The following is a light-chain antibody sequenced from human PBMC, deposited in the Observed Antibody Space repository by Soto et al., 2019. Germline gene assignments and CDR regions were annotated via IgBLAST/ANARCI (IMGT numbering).Light chain of an antibody. CDR3: QQYDKWPPSNT. CDR2: GAS. CDR1: QSVSSN. V-gene: IGKV3-15*01. J-gene: IGKJ2*01. Sequence: EIVMTQSPATLSVSPGEGAIVSCRASQSVSSNLAWYQQKPGQAPRLLIYGASTRATGIPARFSGSGSGTEFTLTISSLQSEDFAVYYCQQYDKWPPSNTFGQGTKLEIK.